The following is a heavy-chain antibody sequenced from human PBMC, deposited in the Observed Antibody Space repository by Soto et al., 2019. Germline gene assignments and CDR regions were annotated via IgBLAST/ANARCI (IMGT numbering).Heavy chain of an antibody. CDR3: ARGGLGYDILTGYYSGAHYFDY. CDR1: GFTFSSYA. J-gene: IGHJ4*02. Sequence: QVQLVESGGGVVQPGRSLRLSCAASGFTFSSYAMHWVRQAPGKGLEWVAVISYDGNNKYYADSVKGRFTISRDNSKNPLYVQVNSLRDEYTSVYYCARGGLGYDILTGYYSGAHYFDYWGQGTLVTVSS. CDR2: ISYDGNNK. D-gene: IGHD3-9*01. V-gene: IGHV3-30-3*01.